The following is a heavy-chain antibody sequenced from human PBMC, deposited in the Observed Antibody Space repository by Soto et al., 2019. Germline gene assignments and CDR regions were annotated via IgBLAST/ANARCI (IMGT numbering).Heavy chain of an antibody. V-gene: IGHV4-34*01. CDR1: VGSFSGYY. CDR2: INHSGST. Sequence: QVQLQQWGAGLLKPSETLSLTCAVYVGSFSGYYWSWIRQPPGKGLEWIGEINHSGSTNYNPSLKSRVTISVDTSKNQFSLKLSSVTAADTAVYYCARLALRFHGAFDIWGQGTMVTVSS. J-gene: IGHJ3*02. D-gene: IGHD3-3*01. CDR3: ARLALRFHGAFDI.